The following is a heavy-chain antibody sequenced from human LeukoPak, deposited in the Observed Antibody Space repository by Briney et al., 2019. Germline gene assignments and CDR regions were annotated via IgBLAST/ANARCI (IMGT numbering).Heavy chain of an antibody. CDR2: IYYSGST. Sequence: PSETLSLTCTVSGGSISSSSYYWGWIRQPPGKGLEWIGSIYYSGSTYYNPSLKSRVTISVDTSKNQFSLKLSSVTAADTAVYYCARHPPQQLNYYYYYYYMDVWGKGTTVTVSS. D-gene: IGHD6-13*01. V-gene: IGHV4-39*01. CDR3: ARHPPQQLNYYYYYYYMDV. CDR1: GGSISSSSYY. J-gene: IGHJ6*03.